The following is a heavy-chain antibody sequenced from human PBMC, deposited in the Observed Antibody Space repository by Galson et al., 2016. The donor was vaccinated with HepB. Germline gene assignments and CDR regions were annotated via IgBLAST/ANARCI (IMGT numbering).Heavy chain of an antibody. D-gene: IGHD5-12*01. CDR2: IGPYDGDT. CDR1: GYSFTSFG. Sequence: SVKVSCKASGYSFTSFGISFVRQAPGQGLQWVGWIGPYDGDTNYSPRLQGRVTMTTDASSNTVSMELRALGYDDTALYYCARDFQPDTGYDCFDYWGQGTLVTVSS. V-gene: IGHV1-18*01. CDR3: ARDFQPDTGYDCFDY. J-gene: IGHJ4*02.